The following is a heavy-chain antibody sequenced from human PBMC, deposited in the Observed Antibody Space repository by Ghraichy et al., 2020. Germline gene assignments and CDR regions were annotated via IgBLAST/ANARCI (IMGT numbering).Heavy chain of an antibody. CDR3: ARGGYCSGGSCYSGSLDY. Sequence: GGSLRLSFAASGFTFSSYSMNWVRQAPGKGLEWVSSISSSSSYIYYADSVKGRFTISRDNAKNSLYLQMNSLRAEDTAVYYCARGGYCSGGSCYSGSLDYWGQGTLVTVSS. CDR1: GFTFSSYS. D-gene: IGHD2-15*01. V-gene: IGHV3-21*01. J-gene: IGHJ4*02. CDR2: ISSSSSYI.